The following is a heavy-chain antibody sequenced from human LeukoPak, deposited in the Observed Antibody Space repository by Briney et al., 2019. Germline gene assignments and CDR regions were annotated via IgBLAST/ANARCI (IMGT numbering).Heavy chain of an antibody. Sequence: GESLKISCKASGYSFISYWIGWVRQMPGKGLEWMGIIYLADSDIRYSPSFQGQVIISADKSINTAYLQWSSLKASDTAMYYCARLDDSSGYPQIWGQGTMVTVSS. CDR1: GYSFISYW. CDR2: IYLADSDI. D-gene: IGHD3-22*01. CDR3: ARLDDSSGYPQI. J-gene: IGHJ3*02. V-gene: IGHV5-51*01.